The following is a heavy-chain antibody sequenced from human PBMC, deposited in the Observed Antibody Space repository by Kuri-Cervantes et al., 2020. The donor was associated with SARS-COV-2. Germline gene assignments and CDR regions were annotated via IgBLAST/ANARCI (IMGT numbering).Heavy chain of an antibody. CDR1: GFTFSSYE. V-gene: IGHV3-48*03. Sequence: GESLKISCAASGFTFSSYEMNWVRQAPGKGLEWVSYISSSGCTIYYADSVKGRFTISRDNAKNSLYLQMNSLRAEDTAVYYCAPRGEGSGFDYWGQGTLVTVSS. CDR2: ISSSGCTI. J-gene: IGHJ4*02. CDR3: APRGEGSGFDY. D-gene: IGHD3-16*01.